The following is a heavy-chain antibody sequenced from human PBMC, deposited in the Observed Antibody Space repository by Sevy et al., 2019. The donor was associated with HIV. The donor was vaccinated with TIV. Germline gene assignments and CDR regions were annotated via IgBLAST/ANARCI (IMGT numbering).Heavy chain of an antibody. CDR1: GFTFSDYY. CDR3: ARENTMIEEPGWFDP. Sequence: GGSLRLSCVASGFTFSDYYMSWIRQAPGKGLEWVSYIDRSGSTINYADSVKGRFTISRDNAKNSVYLQINSLRAEDTAVYYCARENTMIEEPGWFDPWGQGTLVTVSS. V-gene: IGHV3-11*01. CDR2: IDRSGSTI. D-gene: IGHD3-22*01. J-gene: IGHJ5*02.